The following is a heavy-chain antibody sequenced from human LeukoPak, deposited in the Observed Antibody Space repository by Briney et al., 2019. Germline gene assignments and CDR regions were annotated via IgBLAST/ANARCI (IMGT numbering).Heavy chain of an antibody. CDR2: LYSDGNT. J-gene: IGHJ4*02. CDR1: GFTVITTD. V-gene: IGHV3-53*01. D-gene: IGHD1-14*01. CDR3: ARGVEPLAANTLAY. Sequence: GGSLRLSCAAHGFTVITTDMTSVRQAPGKGLEWVSVLYSDGNTKYADSVQGRFTISRDNSKNTLYLEMNSLSPDDTAVYYCARGVEPLAANTLAYWGQGTLVTVSS.